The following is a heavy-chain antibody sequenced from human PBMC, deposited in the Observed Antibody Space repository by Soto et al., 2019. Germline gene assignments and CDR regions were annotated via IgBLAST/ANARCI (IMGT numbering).Heavy chain of an antibody. CDR1: GFTFSMYW. CDR3: TRGPRSTSTGTGAF. Sequence: EVQLVESGGGLLQPGGSLRLSCAASGFTFSMYWMHWVRQVPGKGPEWVSRINDDGTCTNYADSVKGRFTISRDNAKNILYLQMNDLRTEDTAVYYCTRGPRSTSTGTGAFWGQGTLVTVSS. CDR2: INDDGTCT. J-gene: IGHJ4*02. D-gene: IGHD1-1*01. V-gene: IGHV3-74*01.